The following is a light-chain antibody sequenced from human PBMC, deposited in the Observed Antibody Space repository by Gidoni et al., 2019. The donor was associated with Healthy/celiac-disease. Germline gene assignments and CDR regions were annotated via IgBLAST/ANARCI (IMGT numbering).Light chain of an antibody. Sequence: QSALTQPASVSGSPGQSITISCTGTSSDVGGYNYASWYQPHPGKAPKLMIYDVRNRPSGVSNRFSGSKSGNTASLTISGLQAEDEADYYCSSYTSSSTYVVFGGGTKLTVL. CDR1: SSDVGGYNY. J-gene: IGLJ2*01. V-gene: IGLV2-14*01. CDR3: SSYTSSSTYVV. CDR2: DVR.